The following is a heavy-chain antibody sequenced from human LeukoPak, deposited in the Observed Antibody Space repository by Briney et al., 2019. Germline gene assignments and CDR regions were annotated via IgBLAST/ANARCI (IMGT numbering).Heavy chain of an antibody. CDR2: SNPKNGDT. D-gene: IGHD1-26*01. CDR1: GYTFTGYY. V-gene: IGHV1-2*02. J-gene: IGHJ5*02. Sequence: GASVKVSCKASGYTFTGYYIHWVRQAPGQGLEWMGWSNPKNGDTNYALKFQGRVTMTRDTSISTAYMELSSLRSEDTAVYYCARDNSVGDTAWWFDPWGQGTLVTVSS. CDR3: ARDNSVGDTAWWFDP.